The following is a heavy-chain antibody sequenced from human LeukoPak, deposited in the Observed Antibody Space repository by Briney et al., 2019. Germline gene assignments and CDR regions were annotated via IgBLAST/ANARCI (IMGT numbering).Heavy chain of an antibody. D-gene: IGHD3-10*01. CDR1: RYTFTNYG. Sequence: ASVKVSCKASRYTFTNYGISWVRQAPGQGLEWMGLISAYNGNTKFAQKLQGRVTMTTDTSTSTAYMELRSLRSDDTAVYYCARDGPAYGSGRMGWFDPWGQGTLVTVSS. J-gene: IGHJ5*02. CDR3: ARDGPAYGSGRMGWFDP. CDR2: ISAYNGNT. V-gene: IGHV1-18*01.